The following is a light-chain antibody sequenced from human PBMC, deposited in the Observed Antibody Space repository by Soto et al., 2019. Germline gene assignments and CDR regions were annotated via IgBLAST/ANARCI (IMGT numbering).Light chain of an antibody. J-gene: IGLJ3*02. CDR2: DTS. Sequence: QAVVTQEPSLTVSPGGTVTLTCGSSSGAVTGTHYPYWFQQKAGQAPRTLIFDTSNKQSWTPARFSGSLLGGKAALTLSGAQPEDEADYYCLVVYSDAWVFGGGTKLTVL. CDR1: SGAVTGTHY. CDR3: LVVYSDAWV. V-gene: IGLV7-46*01.